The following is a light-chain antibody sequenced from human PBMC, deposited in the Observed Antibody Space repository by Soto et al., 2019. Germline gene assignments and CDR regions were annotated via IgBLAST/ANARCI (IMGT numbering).Light chain of an antibody. CDR3: QQYGASPLT. Sequence: EIVLTQSPGTLSLSPGERATLSCRASQSVSSNYLAWYQQEPGQAPRLLIYGASSRATGIPDRFSGSGSGTDFTLTISRLEPEDFAVYYCQQYGASPLTFGGGTKVDI. CDR2: GAS. J-gene: IGKJ4*01. V-gene: IGKV3-20*01. CDR1: QSVSSNY.